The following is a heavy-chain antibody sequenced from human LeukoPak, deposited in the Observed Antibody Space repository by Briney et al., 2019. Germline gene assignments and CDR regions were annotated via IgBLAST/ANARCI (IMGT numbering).Heavy chain of an antibody. CDR3: AKDASGYDWGDDAFDI. V-gene: IGHV3-9*01. D-gene: IGHD5-12*01. CDR2: ISWNSGSI. J-gene: IGHJ3*02. Sequence: GGSLRLSCAASGFTFDDYAMHWVRQAPGKGLEWVSGISWNSGSIGYADSVKGRFTISRDNAKNSLYLQMNSLRAEDTALYYCAKDASGYDWGDDAFDIWGQGTMVTVSS. CDR1: GFTFDDYA.